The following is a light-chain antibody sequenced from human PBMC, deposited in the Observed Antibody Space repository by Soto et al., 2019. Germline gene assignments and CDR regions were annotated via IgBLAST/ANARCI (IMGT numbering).Light chain of an antibody. CDR2: DVS. CDR1: SSDVGGYNY. Sequence: QSALTQPASVSGSPGQSITISCTGTSSDVGGYNYVSWYQQHPGKAPKLMIYDVSNRPSGVSNRFSGSKSGNTASLTISGLQADDEDDYYCSSYTTISSLVVFGGGTKLTVL. CDR3: SSYTTISSLVV. J-gene: IGLJ2*01. V-gene: IGLV2-14*01.